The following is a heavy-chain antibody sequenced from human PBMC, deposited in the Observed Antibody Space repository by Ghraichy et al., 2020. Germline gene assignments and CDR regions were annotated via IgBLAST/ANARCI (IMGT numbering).Heavy chain of an antibody. CDR2: IFPAGGAT. CDR3: ARDHASGSFSFDY. V-gene: IGHV1-46*01. D-gene: IGHD6-13*01. J-gene: IGHJ4*02. Sequence: ASVKVSCRTSGYIFTNYNIHWVRQAPGQGLEWMAIIFPAGGATYSPQKFQGRDTVTRDKSTRTVYMELSSLTSDDTAIYYCARDHASGSFSFDYWGQGSLVTVSS. CDR1: GYIFTNYN.